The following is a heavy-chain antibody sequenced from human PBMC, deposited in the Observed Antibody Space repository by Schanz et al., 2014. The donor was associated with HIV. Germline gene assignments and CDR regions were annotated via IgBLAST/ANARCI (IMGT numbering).Heavy chain of an antibody. Sequence: EVQLVESGGGLVKPGRSLRLSCTASGFTFSDYPMSWFRQAPGKGLEWVSTISAGVGTASYADSVKGRFTISRDNSKKMLFLQMNRLRAEDTAVYYCAIRTPMISFGAFDIWGRGTMVTVSS. J-gene: IGHJ3*02. V-gene: IGHV3-23*04. CDR3: AIRTPMISFGAFDI. CDR2: ISAGVGTA. CDR1: GFTFSDYP. D-gene: IGHD3-16*01.